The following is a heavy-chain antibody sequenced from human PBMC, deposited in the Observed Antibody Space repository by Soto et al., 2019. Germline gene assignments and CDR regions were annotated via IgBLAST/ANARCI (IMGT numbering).Heavy chain of an antibody. D-gene: IGHD5-18*01. J-gene: IGHJ6*02. V-gene: IGHV1-8*01. Sequence: ASVKVSCKASGYTSTSYDINWVRQATGQGLEWMGWMNPNSGNTGYAQKFQGRVTMTRNTSISTAYMELSSLRSEDTAVYYCARESEYSYGHYYGMDVWGQGTTVTVSS. CDR2: MNPNSGNT. CDR3: ARESEYSYGHYYGMDV. CDR1: GYTSTSYD.